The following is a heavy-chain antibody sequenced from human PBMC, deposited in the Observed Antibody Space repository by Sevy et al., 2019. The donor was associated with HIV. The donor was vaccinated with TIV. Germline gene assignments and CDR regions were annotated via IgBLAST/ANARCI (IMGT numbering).Heavy chain of an antibody. CDR1: GFTFSDYY. D-gene: IGHD6-19*01. Sequence: GGSLRLSCAASGFTFSDYYINWIRQAPGKGLEWVSYISGSSSYTKYADSVKGRFTISRDNAKNTLYLQMNSLRAEDTAVYYCARGGVSSGWYWGQGTLVTVS. V-gene: IGHV3-11*06. CDR3: ARGGVSSGWY. CDR2: ISGSSSYT. J-gene: IGHJ4*02.